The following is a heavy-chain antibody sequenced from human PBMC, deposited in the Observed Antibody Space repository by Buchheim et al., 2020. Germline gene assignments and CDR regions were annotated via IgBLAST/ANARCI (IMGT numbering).Heavy chain of an antibody. CDR2: IYYSGST. Sequence: QVQLQESGPGLVKPSQTLSLTCTVSGGSISSGDYYWSWIRQPPGKGLEWIGYIYYSGSTYYNPSLKSRVTISVEPSKNQFSLKLSSVTAADTAVYYCARAVGDYGSGSYYPFDYWGQGTL. D-gene: IGHD3-10*01. V-gene: IGHV4-30-4*01. J-gene: IGHJ4*02. CDR3: ARAVGDYGSGSYYPFDY. CDR1: GGSISSGDYY.